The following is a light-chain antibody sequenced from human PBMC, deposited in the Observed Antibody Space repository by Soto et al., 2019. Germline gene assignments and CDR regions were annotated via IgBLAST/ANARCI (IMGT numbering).Light chain of an antibody. V-gene: IGLV2-14*01. J-gene: IGLJ2*01. Sequence: QSALTQPASVSASPGQSITISCTGTNSDVGGYNYVSWYRQYPGKAPKLMIYEDRNRPSGVSNRFSGSKSGNTASLTISGLQAEDEADYYCSSYTCSTHDVIFGGGTNLTVL. CDR3: SSYTCSTHDVI. CDR1: NSDVGGYNY. CDR2: EDR.